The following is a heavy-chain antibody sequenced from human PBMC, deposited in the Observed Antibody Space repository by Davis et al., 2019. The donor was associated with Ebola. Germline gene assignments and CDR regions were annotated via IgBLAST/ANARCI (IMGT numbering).Heavy chain of an antibody. CDR3: ARNGGYSYGTYYYYGMDV. CDR2: IIPVFATA. J-gene: IGHJ6*02. V-gene: IGHV1-69*06. D-gene: IGHD5-18*01. Sequence: SVKVSCKASGGTLSSPGDTFSSYAINWVRQAPGQGLEWMGGIIPVFATAIYAQKFQGRVTITADKFTNTVYMELSSLRSEETAVYYCARNGGYSYGTYYYYGMDVWGQGTTVTVSS. CDR1: GGTLSSPGDTFSSYA.